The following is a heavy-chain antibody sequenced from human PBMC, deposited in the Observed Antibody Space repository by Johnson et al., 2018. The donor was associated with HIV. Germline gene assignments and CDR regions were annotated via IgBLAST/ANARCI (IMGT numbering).Heavy chain of an antibody. CDR1: GFTFSSYA. J-gene: IGHJ3*02. V-gene: IGHV3-23*04. D-gene: IGHD2-21*02. CDR2: ISGSGGST. Sequence: MQLVESGGGLVQPGGSLRLSCAASGFTFSSYAMSWVRQAPGKGLEWVSAISGSGGSTYYADSVKGRFTISRDNDENSLYLQMNSLRAEDTAVYYCARGTVCGGDCYSRAFDIWGQGTMVTVSS. CDR3: ARGTVCGGDCYSRAFDI.